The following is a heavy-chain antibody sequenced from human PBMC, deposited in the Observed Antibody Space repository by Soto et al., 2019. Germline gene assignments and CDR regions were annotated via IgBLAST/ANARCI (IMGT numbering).Heavy chain of an antibody. D-gene: IGHD2-15*01. CDR3: ARHFNAGSYRDY. CDR1: GGSISSYY. J-gene: IGHJ4*02. V-gene: IGHV4-59*01. Sequence: SXTPSLTCTVSGGSISSYYWSWIRLTPGKGMEWIGXIYFTXRTNYNQSLKXXVTISVDTXNNQLSLKLNSVNDADKDVYYCARHFNAGSYRDYWGQGSLVTDSS. CDR2: IYFTXRT.